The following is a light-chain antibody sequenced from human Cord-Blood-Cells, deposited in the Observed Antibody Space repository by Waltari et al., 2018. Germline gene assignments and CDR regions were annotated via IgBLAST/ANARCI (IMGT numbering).Light chain of an antibody. CDR3: CSYAGSYTWV. J-gene: IGLJ3*02. Sequence: QSALTQPRPVSGSPGQPVTIPSTGTRSDVGGYTHVPWYQQHPGKAPNLMIYDVSKRPSGVPDRFSGSKSGNTASLTISGLQAEDEADYYCCSYAGSYTWVFGGGTKLTVL. V-gene: IGLV2-11*01. CDR1: RSDVGGYTH. CDR2: DVS.